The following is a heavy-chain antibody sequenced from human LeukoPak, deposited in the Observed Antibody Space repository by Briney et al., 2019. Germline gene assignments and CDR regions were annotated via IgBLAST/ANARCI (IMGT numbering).Heavy chain of an antibody. CDR1: NFTFSSYT. V-gene: IGHV3-21*01. Sequence: PGGSLRLSCAGSNFTFSSYTLNWVRQGPGKGLEWLSSISSSGSNIYYADSVKGRFTISRDNAKKTLFLQMNSLRAEDSAVYYCATRVTTFLQWGQGTLVTVSS. CDR2: ISSSGSNI. CDR3: ATRVTTFLQ. J-gene: IGHJ4*02. D-gene: IGHD4-11*01.